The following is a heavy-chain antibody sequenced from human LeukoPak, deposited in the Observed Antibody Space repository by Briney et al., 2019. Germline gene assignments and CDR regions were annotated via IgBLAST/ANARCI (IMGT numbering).Heavy chain of an antibody. Sequence: GGSLRLSCAASGFTFSSYAMSWIRQAPGKGLEWVSAISGSGGSTYYADSVKGRFTISRDNSKNTLYLQMNSLRAEDTAVYYCAKDLSDVGYDDSSGYPGYWGQGTLVTVSS. CDR1: GFTFSSYA. V-gene: IGHV3-23*01. D-gene: IGHD3-22*01. J-gene: IGHJ4*02. CDR3: AKDLSDVGYDDSSGYPGY. CDR2: ISGSGGST.